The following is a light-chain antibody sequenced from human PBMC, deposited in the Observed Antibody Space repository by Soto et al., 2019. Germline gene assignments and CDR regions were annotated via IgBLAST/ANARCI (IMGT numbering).Light chain of an antibody. J-gene: IGLJ3*02. Sequence: QSALTQPPSASGTPGQRVTISCSGSNSNIGRHTVNWYQQLPGTAPKLLIYTDNQRPSGVPDRFSDSKSGTSASLAISALQSEDEADYYCAAWDDSLGAWVFGGGTKVTVL. CDR1: NSNIGRHT. CDR2: TDN. V-gene: IGLV1-44*01. CDR3: AAWDDSLGAWV.